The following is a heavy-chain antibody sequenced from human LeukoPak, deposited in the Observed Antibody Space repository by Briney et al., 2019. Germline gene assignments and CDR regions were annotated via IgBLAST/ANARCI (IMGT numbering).Heavy chain of an antibody. D-gene: IGHD1-26*01. CDR3: ARGIDSASPPLGTFEI. CDR1: GYTFTSYG. V-gene: IGHV1-18*04. CDR2: ISAYNGNT. Sequence: ASVKVSCKASGYTFTSYGITWVRQAPGQGLEWVGWISAYNGNTNYEQKLQGRVTMTRDTSTSTAYMELRSPRSDDTAVYYCARGIDSASPPLGTFEIWGQGTMVTVSS. J-gene: IGHJ3*02.